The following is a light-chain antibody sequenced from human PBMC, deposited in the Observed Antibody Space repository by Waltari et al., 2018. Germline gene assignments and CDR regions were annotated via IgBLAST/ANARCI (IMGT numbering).Light chain of an antibody. Sequence: DIVMTQTPVSLSVTPGQSASIPCNSSQSLLYTAGKTYFYWYLQKAGQPPQLLIYEISKRFSGVPDRFSGSGSGTDFTLKISRVEAEDVGVYYCMQTKQFPWTLGQGTKVEVK. CDR1: QSLLYTAGKTY. CDR3: MQTKQFPWT. J-gene: IGKJ1*01. V-gene: IGKV2D-29*01. CDR2: EIS.